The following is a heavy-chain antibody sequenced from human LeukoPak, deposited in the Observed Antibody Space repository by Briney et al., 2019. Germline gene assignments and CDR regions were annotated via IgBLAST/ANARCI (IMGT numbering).Heavy chain of an antibody. CDR3: ARWGRAAAGP. D-gene: IGHD6-13*01. CDR2: IIPIFGTA. J-gene: IGHJ4*02. V-gene: IGHV1-69*05. Sequence: ASVKVSCKASGGTFSSYAISWVRQAPGQGLEWMGGIIPIFGTANYAQKFQGRVTITTDESTSTAYMELSSLRSEDTAVYYCARWGRAAAGPWGQGTLVTVSS. CDR1: GGTFSSYA.